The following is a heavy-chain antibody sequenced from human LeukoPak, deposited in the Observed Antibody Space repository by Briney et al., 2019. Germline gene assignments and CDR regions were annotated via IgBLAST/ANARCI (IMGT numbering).Heavy chain of an antibody. D-gene: IGHD7-27*01. J-gene: IGHJ4*02. Sequence: SQTLSLTCAIYGDSVSSDNTAWSWIRQSPSRGLEWLGRTYYRSKWYNNYAVSVRSRITINPDTSKNQFSLQLNSVTPEDTALYYCARGTWGSTYYFDYWGQGTLVTVSS. V-gene: IGHV6-1*01. CDR2: TYYRSKWYN. CDR1: GDSVSSDNTA. CDR3: ARGTWGSTYYFDY.